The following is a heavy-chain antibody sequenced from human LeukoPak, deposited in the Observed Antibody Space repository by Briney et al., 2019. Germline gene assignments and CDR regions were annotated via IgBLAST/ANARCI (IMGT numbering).Heavy chain of an antibody. Sequence: ASVKVSCKASGYTFTSYDINWVRQAPGQGLEWMGWINPNSGYTNYAQNFQGRVTMTRDTSISTAYMELSRLRSDDTAVYYCARDRFGSPFDYWGQGTLVTVSS. CDR1: GYTFTSYD. D-gene: IGHD3-10*01. J-gene: IGHJ4*02. CDR3: ARDRFGSPFDY. CDR2: INPNSGYT. V-gene: IGHV1-2*02.